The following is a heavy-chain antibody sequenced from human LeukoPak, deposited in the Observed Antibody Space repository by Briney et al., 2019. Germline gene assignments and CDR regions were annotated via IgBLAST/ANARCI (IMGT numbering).Heavy chain of an antibody. J-gene: IGHJ3*02. CDR3: ARDDLYGGNSNDI. Sequence: GASVKVSCRASGYTFTDHYIHWLRQAPGQGLEWVGWINPDSGVTNYAQKFQGRVTMTRDTSISTAYMELSRLTSDDTAVYYCARDDLYGGNSNDIWGQGTMVTVSS. D-gene: IGHD4-23*01. V-gene: IGHV1-2*02. CDR1: GYTFTDHY. CDR2: INPDSGVT.